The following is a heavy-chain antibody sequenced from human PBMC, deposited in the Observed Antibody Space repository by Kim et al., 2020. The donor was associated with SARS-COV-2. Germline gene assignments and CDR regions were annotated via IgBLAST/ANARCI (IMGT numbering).Heavy chain of an antibody. V-gene: IGHV3-15*01. Sequence: PVKGRFTISRDDSKNTLYLKMNSMKTEDTAVYYCTTEIEGLWFGELLWDYWGQGTLVTVYS. J-gene: IGHJ4*02. D-gene: IGHD3-10*01. CDR3: TTEIEGLWFGELLWDY.